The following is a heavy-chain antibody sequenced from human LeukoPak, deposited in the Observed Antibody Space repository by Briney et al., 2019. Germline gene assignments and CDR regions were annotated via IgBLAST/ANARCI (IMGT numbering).Heavy chain of an antibody. V-gene: IGHV3-73*01. D-gene: IGHD6-6*01. CDR1: GFTFSDSA. CDR2: IRSKAKSYAT. CDR3: TRRYNDISSSPFDI. J-gene: IGHJ3*02. Sequence: GGSLRLSCAGSGFTFSDSAEHWVRQASGKGLEWVGRIRSKAKSYATAYGASVKGRFTVSRDDSKNTAYLQMNSLKTEDTAVYYCTRRYNDISSSPFDIWGQGTMVTVSS.